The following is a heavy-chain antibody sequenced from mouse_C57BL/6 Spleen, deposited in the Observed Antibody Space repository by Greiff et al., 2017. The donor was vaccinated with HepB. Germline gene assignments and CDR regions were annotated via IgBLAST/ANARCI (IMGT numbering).Heavy chain of an antibody. Sequence: VQLVESGAELVKPGASVKISCKASGYAFSSYWMNWVKQRPGKGLEWIGQIYPGDGDTNYNGKFKGKATLTADKSSSTAYMQLSSLTSEDSAVYFCARSVYDGYYPFAYWGQGTLVTVSA. D-gene: IGHD2-3*01. V-gene: IGHV1-80*01. CDR3: ARSVYDGYYPFAY. J-gene: IGHJ3*01. CDR1: GYAFSSYW. CDR2: IYPGDGDT.